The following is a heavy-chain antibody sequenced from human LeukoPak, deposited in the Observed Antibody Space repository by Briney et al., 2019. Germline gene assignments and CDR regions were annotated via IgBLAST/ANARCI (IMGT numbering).Heavy chain of an antibody. D-gene: IGHD1-26*01. J-gene: IGHJ4*02. CDR3: AKDSVGSLIFDY. V-gene: IGHV3-33*06. Sequence: GRSLRLSCAASGFTFSSYGMHWVRQAPGKGLEWVAVIWYDGSNKYYADSVKGRFTISRDNSKNTLCLQMNSLRAEDTAVYYCAKDSVGSLIFDYWGQGTLVTVSS. CDR1: GFTFSSYG. CDR2: IWYDGSNK.